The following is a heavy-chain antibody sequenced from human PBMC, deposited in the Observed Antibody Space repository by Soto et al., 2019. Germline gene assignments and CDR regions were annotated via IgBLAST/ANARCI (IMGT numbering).Heavy chain of an antibody. V-gene: IGHV3-48*01. Sequence: GGSLRLSWATSGFILSDCAMNWVRQAPGKGLEWVSYISSSSSVIDYADSVKGRFTVSRDNARNSLYLQMNSLRAEDTAVYYCARDLSWGSNWYYYMDVWGKGTTVTVSS. CDR3: ARDLSWGSNWYYYMDV. J-gene: IGHJ6*03. CDR2: ISSSSSVI. D-gene: IGHD7-27*01. CDR1: GFILSDCA.